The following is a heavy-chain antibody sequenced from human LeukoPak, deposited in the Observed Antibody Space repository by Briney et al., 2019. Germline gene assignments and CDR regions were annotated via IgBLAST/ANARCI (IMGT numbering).Heavy chain of an antibody. D-gene: IGHD1-26*01. J-gene: IGHJ4*02. V-gene: IGHV4-34*01. Sequence: SETLSLTCAVYGGSFSGYYWSWIRQPPGKGLEWIGEINHSGSTNYNPSLKSRVTISVDTSRNQFSLKLSSVTAADTAVYYCATLIVGASVDFDYWGQGTLVTVSS. CDR3: ATLIVGASVDFDY. CDR1: GGSFSGYY. CDR2: INHSGST.